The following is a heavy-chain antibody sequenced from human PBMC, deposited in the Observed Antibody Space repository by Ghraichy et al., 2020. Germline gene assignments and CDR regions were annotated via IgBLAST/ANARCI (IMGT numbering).Heavy chain of an antibody. V-gene: IGHV1-18*04. CDR2: ISAYNGNT. CDR1: GYNFTSHV. Sequence: ASVKVSCKTCGYNFTSHVTSCVRQSRVQGLEWMGWISAYNGNTNYAQKLQGRVTMTTDTSTSTAYMELRSLRSDDTAVYYCARESRVPIVHIAARPLDNYYYGMDVWC. CDR3: ARESRVPIVHIAARPLDNYYYGMDV. J-gene: IGHJ6*02. D-gene: IGHD6-6*01.